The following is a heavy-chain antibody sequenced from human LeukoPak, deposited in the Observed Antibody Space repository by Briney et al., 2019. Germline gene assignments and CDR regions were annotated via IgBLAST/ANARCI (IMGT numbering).Heavy chain of an antibody. D-gene: IGHD4-17*01. J-gene: IGHJ3*02. V-gene: IGHV1-2*02. Sequence: ASVKVSCKASGGTFSSYAISWVRQAPGQGLEWMGWINPKSGGTNSAQRFQGRVTMTRDTSISTAYMELSRLRSDDTAVYYCARESFSTLTSATDAFDIWGQGTMVTVSS. CDR1: GGTFSSYA. CDR3: ARESFSTLTSATDAFDI. CDR2: INPKSGGT.